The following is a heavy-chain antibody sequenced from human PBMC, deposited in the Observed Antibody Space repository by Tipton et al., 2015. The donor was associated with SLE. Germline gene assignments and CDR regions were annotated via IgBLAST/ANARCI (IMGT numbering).Heavy chain of an antibody. CDR1: GGSISSSSYY. J-gene: IGHJ4*01. Sequence: TLSLTCTVSGGSISSSSYYWGWIRQPPGKGLEWIATMYYSGSNYYNPSLRSRVSISVDTSKNQFSLRLNSVTATDTAVYFCARFMATAGQFFDYWGQGTLVTVSS. CDR3: ARFMATAGQFFDY. V-gene: IGHV4-39*07. D-gene: IGHD6-25*01. CDR2: MYYSGSN.